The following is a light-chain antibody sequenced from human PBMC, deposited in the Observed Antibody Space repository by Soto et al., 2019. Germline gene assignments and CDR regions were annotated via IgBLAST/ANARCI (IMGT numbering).Light chain of an antibody. Sequence: EIVLTQTSATLYLAPGEKATLSCRASQSVSSYLAWYQQKPGQAPRLLIYDASNRATGIPARFSGSGAGTEFTLSSSSLQTEVFASYYCQQYIIRLTFGGGTQVEIK. V-gene: IGKV3-11*01. CDR3: QQYIIRLT. J-gene: IGKJ4*01. CDR2: DAS. CDR1: QSVSSY.